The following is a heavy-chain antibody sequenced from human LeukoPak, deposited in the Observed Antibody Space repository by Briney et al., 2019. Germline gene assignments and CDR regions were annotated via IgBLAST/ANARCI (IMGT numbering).Heavy chain of an antibody. CDR2: INPNSGGT. CDR3: ARSTTMVRGVIAAIDY. D-gene: IGHD3-10*01. Sequence: ASVKVSCKASGYTFTGYYMHWVRQAPGQGLEWMGRINPNSGGTNYAQKFQGRVTMTRDTSISTAYMELSRLRSDDTAVYYCARSTTMVRGVIAAIDYWGQGTLVTVSS. J-gene: IGHJ4*02. CDR1: GYTFTGYY. V-gene: IGHV1-2*06.